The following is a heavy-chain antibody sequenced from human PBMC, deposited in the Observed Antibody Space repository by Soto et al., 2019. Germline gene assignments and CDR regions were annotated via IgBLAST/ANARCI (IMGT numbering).Heavy chain of an antibody. J-gene: IGHJ4*02. CDR1: GFTFSNAW. CDR2: IKSKTDGGTT. Sequence: EVQLVESGGGLVKPGGSLRLSCAASGFTFSNAWMNWVRQAPGKGLEWVGRIKSKTDGGTTDYAAPVKGRFTISRDDSKNTLYLQINSLKTEDTAVYYCTTDPLFAHYDSRGYPYNYRAHFDYWGQEPLVTVSS. CDR3: TTDPLFAHYDSRGYPYNYRAHFDY. D-gene: IGHD3-22*01. V-gene: IGHV3-15*07.